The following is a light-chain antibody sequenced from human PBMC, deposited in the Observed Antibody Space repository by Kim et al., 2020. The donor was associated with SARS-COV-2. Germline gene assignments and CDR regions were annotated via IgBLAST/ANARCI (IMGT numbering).Light chain of an antibody. V-gene: IGLV2-23*01. Sequence: GQSVTIPCTGTSSDVGGYSLVSWYHQRPGKAPKLIIYEDTKRPSGVSTRFSASKSGNTASLTISGLQAEDEGDFHCCSYAGSGSLVFGGGTQLTVL. CDR1: SSDVGGYSL. CDR3: CSYAGSGSLV. J-gene: IGLJ2*01. CDR2: EDT.